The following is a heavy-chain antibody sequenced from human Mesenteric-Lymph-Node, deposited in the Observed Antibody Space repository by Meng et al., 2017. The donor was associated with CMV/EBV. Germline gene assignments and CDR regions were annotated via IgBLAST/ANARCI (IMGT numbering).Heavy chain of an antibody. CDR1: GGPISSGDYY. CDR2: IYYSGST. V-gene: IGHV4-30-4*08. CDR3: ARVGRRVGYYYYYYGMDV. J-gene: IGHJ6*02. D-gene: IGHD1-26*01. Sequence: LRLSCTVSGGPISSGDYYWSWIRQPPGKGLEWIGYIYYSGSTYYNPSLKSRLSISVETSKNQFSLKLSSVTAADTAVYYCARVGRRVGYYYYYYGMDVWGQGTTVTVSS.